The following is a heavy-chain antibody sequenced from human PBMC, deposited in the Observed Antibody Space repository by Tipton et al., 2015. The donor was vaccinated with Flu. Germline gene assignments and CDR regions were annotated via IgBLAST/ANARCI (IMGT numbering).Heavy chain of an antibody. D-gene: IGHD4-17*01. Sequence: TLSLTCTVSGGSISSYYWSWIRQPAGKGLEWIGRIYTSGSTNYNPSLKSRVTMSVDTSKNQFSLKLSSVTAADTAVYYCARQDSDYANYYMDVWGKGTTVTVSS. J-gene: IGHJ6*03. CDR2: IYTSGST. CDR3: ARQDSDYANYYMDV. V-gene: IGHV4-4*07. CDR1: GGSISSYY.